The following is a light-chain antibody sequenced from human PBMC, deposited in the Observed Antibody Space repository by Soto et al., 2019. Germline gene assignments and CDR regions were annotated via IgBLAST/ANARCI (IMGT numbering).Light chain of an antibody. Sequence: QSALTEPASVSGSRGQSITISCTGTSSDVGSYNLVSWYQQHPGKAPKLMIYEGSKRPSGVSNRFSGSKSGNTASLTISGLQAEDEADYYCCSYAGSSTYGFGTGTKVT. V-gene: IGLV2-23*01. CDR1: SSDVGSYNL. J-gene: IGLJ1*01. CDR3: CSYAGSSTYG. CDR2: EGS.